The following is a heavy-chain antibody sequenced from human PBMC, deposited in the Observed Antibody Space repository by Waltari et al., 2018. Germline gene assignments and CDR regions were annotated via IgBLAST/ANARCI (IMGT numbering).Heavy chain of an antibody. D-gene: IGHD3-22*01. CDR3: ARGSGYKYDWYFDL. J-gene: IGHJ2*01. Sequence: EEQLVESGGHWVQPGGSLRLSCEASGFTFGTYWMSWVRQAPGKGREGVAKKNQDGSERHHVDSVEGRFTISRDNAKDSLFLQMDSLRAEDTAIYQCARGSGYKYDWYFDLWGRGTRVTVSS. CDR1: GFTFGTYW. CDR2: KNQDGSER. V-gene: IGHV3-7*01.